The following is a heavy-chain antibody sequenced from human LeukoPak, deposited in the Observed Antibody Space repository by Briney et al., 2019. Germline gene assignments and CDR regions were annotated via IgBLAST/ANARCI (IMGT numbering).Heavy chain of an antibody. J-gene: IGHJ4*02. CDR2: IYSGGST. D-gene: IGHD1-26*01. CDR3: ARGPKSYGIVYYFDY. CDR1: GFTVSSNY. V-gene: IGHV3-53*01. Sequence: GGSLRLSCAASGFTVSSNYMSWVRQAPGKGLEWVSVIYSGGSTYYADSVKGRFTISRDNSKNTLYLQMNSLRAEDTAVYYCARGPKSYGIVYYFDYWGQGTLVTVSS.